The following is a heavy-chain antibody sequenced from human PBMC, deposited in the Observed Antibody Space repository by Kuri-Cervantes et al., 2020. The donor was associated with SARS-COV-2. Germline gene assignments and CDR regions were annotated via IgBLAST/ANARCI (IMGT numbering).Heavy chain of an antibody. CDR2: ISSSGSTI. V-gene: IGHV3-48*04. CDR1: GFTFINYA. Sequence: GGSLRLSCAASGFTFINYAMNWVRQAPGKGLEWVSYISSSGSTIYYADSVKGRFTISRDNAKNSLYLQMNSLRAEDTAVYYCARDQAVAGTLYFDYWGQGTLVTVSS. D-gene: IGHD6-19*01. CDR3: ARDQAVAGTLYFDY. J-gene: IGHJ4*02.